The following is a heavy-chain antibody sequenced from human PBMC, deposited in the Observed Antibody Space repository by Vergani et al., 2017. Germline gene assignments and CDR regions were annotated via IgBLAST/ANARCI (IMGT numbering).Heavy chain of an antibody. CDR2: INPNSGGT. CDR3: ATTGAVAGTAFDY. D-gene: IGHD6-19*01. J-gene: IGHJ4*02. Sequence: QVQLVQSGAEVKKPGASVKVSCKASGYTFTSYGISWVRQAPGQGLEWMGWINPNSGGTNYAQKFQGRVTMTRDTSISTAYMELSRLRSDDTAVYYCATTGAVAGTAFDYWGQGTLVTVSS. V-gene: IGHV1-2*02. CDR1: GYTFTSYG.